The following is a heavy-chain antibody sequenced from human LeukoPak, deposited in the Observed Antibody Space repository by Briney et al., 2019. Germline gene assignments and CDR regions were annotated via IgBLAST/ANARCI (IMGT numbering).Heavy chain of an antibody. CDR3: AKSASQHTWGEWLRLRDTVYFDY. V-gene: IGHV4-4*08. J-gene: IGHJ4*02. CDR1: GGSISSYY. CDR2: IYTSGGT. D-gene: IGHD5-12*01. Sequence: SETLSLTCTVSGGSISSYYWGWIRQPPGKGLEWIGHIYTSGGTNYNPSLKSRVTISVDTSKNQFSLKLSSVSAADTAVYYCAKSASQHTWGEWLRLRDTVYFDYWGQGTLVTVSS.